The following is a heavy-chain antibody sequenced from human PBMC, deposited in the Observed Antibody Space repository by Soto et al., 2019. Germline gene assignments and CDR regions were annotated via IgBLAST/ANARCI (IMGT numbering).Heavy chain of an antibody. Sequence: GESLKISCKGSGYSFTSYWIRWVRQMPGKGLEWMGRIDPSDSYTNYSPSFQGHVTISTDKSISTAYLQWSSLKASDTAMYYCARQRYDSSALDYWGQGTLVTVSS. CDR2: IDPSDSYT. J-gene: IGHJ4*02. CDR3: ARQRYDSSALDY. V-gene: IGHV5-10-1*01. CDR1: GYSFTSYW. D-gene: IGHD3-22*01.